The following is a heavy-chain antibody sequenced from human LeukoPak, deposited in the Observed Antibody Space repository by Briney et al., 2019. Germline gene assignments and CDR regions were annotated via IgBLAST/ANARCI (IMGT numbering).Heavy chain of an antibody. CDR1: GFTFSSYG. CDR3: ARDLFNSGDY. CDR2: LSYDGSNK. Sequence: PGRSVRLSCAVSGFTFSSYGMHWVRQAPGKGLEWVAVLSYDGSNKYYADSVKGRFTISRDNSKNTLYLQMNSLRAEDTAVYYCARDLFNSGDYWGQGTLVTVSS. J-gene: IGHJ4*02. V-gene: IGHV3-30*03.